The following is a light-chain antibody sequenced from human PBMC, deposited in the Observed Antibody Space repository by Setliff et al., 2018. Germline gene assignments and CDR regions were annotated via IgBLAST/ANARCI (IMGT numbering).Light chain of an antibody. Sequence: SVLAQPPSASGTPGQRITISCSGGTSNIGSNPVYWYQQLPGTAPKLLIYSNNQRPSGVPDRFSGSKSGTSASLAVSGLQSEDEADFYCEAWDDSLNGYVFGSGTKVTVL. CDR2: SNN. V-gene: IGLV1-44*01. CDR1: TSNIGSNP. J-gene: IGLJ1*01. CDR3: EAWDDSLNGYV.